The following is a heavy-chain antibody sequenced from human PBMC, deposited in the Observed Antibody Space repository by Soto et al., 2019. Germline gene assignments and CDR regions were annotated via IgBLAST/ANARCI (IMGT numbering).Heavy chain of an antibody. D-gene: IGHD3-22*01. J-gene: IGHJ3*01. CDR2: IKQDGSQK. CDR1: GFTFSSYW. CDR3: ARGDYYDSSGPFSDAFEF. V-gene: IGHV3-7*04. Sequence: GGSLRLSCAASGFTFSSYWMSWVRQAPGRGLEWVANIKQDGSQKWYVGSVKGRFTISRDNARNSLYLQMNSLRVEDTAVYYCARGDYYDSSGPFSDAFEFWGQGTMVTVSS.